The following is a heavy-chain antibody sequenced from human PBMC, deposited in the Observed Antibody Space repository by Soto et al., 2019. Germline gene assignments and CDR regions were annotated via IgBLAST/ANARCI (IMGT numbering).Heavy chain of an antibody. Sequence: SETLSLTCAVYGGSFSGYYWSWIRQPPGKGLEWIGEINHSGSTNYNPSLKSRVTISVDTSKNQFSLKLSSVTAADTAVYYCARGPYVDIVATIRVGYYYYMDVWGKGTTVTVSS. J-gene: IGHJ6*03. D-gene: IGHD5-12*01. V-gene: IGHV4-34*01. CDR3: ARGPYVDIVATIRVGYYYYMDV. CDR1: GGSFSGYY. CDR2: INHSGST.